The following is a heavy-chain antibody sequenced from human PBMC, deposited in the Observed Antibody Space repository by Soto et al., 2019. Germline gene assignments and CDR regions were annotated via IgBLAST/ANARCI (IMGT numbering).Heavy chain of an antibody. V-gene: IGHV1-3*01. CDR3: AREGNDYVWGGKTTSLDY. J-gene: IGHJ4*02. Sequence: ASVKVSCKASGYTFTSYAMHWVRQAPGQRLEWMGWINAGNGNTKYSQKFQGRVTITRDTSASTAYMELSSLRSEDTAVYYCAREGNDYVWGGKTTSLDYWGQETLFTVS. CDR1: GYTFTSYA. CDR2: INAGNGNT. D-gene: IGHD3-16*01.